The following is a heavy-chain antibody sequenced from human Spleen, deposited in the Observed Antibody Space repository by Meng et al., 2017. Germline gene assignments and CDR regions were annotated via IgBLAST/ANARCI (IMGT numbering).Heavy chain of an antibody. Sequence: QVHLLQSGPEVKKPGAPVRVSCKASAYAFDSYGISWVRQAPGQGLEWMGWVNPNHGGASYAQKFQGRLTMTIDTSTTTVYMELRSLRSDDSALYYCARHSTDWSLDYWGQGTLVTVSS. CDR3: ARHSTDWSLDY. D-gene: IGHD2/OR15-2a*01. CDR1: AYAFDSYG. J-gene: IGHJ4*02. CDR2: VNPNHGGA. V-gene: IGHV1-18*01.